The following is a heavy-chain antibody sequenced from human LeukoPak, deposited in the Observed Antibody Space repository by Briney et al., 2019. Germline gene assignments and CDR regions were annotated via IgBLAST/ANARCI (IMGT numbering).Heavy chain of an antibody. Sequence: GGSLRLSCAASGFTFRNYVIHWVRQAPGKGLEWVSAIHTSGDTCYADSVKGRFTISRDNSKNTLYLQMNSLRAEDTAVYYCAKDRGCSSTSCYAGQFDYWGQGTLVTVSS. CDR2: IHTSGDT. CDR3: AKDRGCSSTSCYAGQFDY. J-gene: IGHJ4*02. CDR1: GFTFRNYV. D-gene: IGHD2-2*01. V-gene: IGHV3-23*01.